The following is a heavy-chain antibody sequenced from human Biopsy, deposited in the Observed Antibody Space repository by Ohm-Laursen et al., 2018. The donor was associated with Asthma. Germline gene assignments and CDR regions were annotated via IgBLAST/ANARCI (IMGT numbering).Heavy chain of an antibody. CDR2: IYSGGTS. Sequence: SLRLPCAASGFAVSRGHMFWVRQAPGKVLEWVSVIYSGGTSHTADSVRGRFTISRDYSKNTLYLQMHSLRAEDTAVYYCARGDSSNWSHYYFDYWGQGTLVTVSS. V-gene: IGHV3-53*01. J-gene: IGHJ4*02. D-gene: IGHD3-22*01. CDR3: ARGDSSNWSHYYFDY. CDR1: GFAVSRGH.